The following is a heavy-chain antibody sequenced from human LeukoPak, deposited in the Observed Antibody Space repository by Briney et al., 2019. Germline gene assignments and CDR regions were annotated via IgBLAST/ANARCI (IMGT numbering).Heavy chain of an antibody. V-gene: IGHV3-9*01. Sequence: RTGGSLRLSCAASGFTFDDYAMHWVRQAPVKGLEWVSGISWNSGSIGYADSVKGRFTISRGNAKNSLYLQMNSLRAEDTALYYCAKAPGYCSGGSCYSGYYYGMDVWGQGTTVTVSS. CDR1: GFTFDDYA. D-gene: IGHD2-15*01. CDR3: AKAPGYCSGGSCYSGYYYGMDV. CDR2: ISWNSGSI. J-gene: IGHJ6*02.